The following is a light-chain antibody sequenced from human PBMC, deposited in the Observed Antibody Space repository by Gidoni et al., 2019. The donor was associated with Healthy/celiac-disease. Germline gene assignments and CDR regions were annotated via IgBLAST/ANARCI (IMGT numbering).Light chain of an antibody. J-gene: IGKJ5*01. CDR1: QYISNY. Sequence: DIQMTQYPSSLSASVGDRVTITCQASQYISNYLNCYQQKPGKAPKLLIYEAANLETGVPSRFSGSGSGKDFTFTISSLQPEEIATYYCQQYDNLPSTFGQGTRLEIK. CDR3: QQYDNLPST. CDR2: EAA. V-gene: IGKV1-33*01.